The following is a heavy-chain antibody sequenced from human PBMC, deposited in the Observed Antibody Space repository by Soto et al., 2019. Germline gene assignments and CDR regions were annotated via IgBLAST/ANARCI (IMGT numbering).Heavy chain of an antibody. D-gene: IGHD3-10*01. V-gene: IGHV3-53*01. CDR3: GTGRGGGGY. Sequence: EVQLVESGGGLIQPGGSLRLSCAVSGFTVSNNYMSWVRQAPGKGLEGVSVIYSGGYTAYGDSVKGRFTISRDNSKIPLDRQKNSGGAAAGAVFSCGTGRGGGGYWGQGTLVTVSS. CDR2: IYSGGYT. J-gene: IGHJ4*02. CDR1: GFTVSNNY.